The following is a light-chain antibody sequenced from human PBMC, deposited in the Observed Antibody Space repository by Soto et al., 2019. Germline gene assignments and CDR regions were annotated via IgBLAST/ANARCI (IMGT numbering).Light chain of an antibody. CDR2: DHN. V-gene: IGLV1-51*01. CDR3: GSWDSSLSAYV. J-gene: IGLJ1*01. Sequence: HCVLTQPPSVSAAPGQKFTISCSLSISNIVVNSVPWYHHLPCTASNLLSYDHNKRPSGIPDRFSGSKSGTSATLGSTGFQSGNQADYYCGSWDSSLSAYVFGSGTKV. CDR1: ISNIVVNS.